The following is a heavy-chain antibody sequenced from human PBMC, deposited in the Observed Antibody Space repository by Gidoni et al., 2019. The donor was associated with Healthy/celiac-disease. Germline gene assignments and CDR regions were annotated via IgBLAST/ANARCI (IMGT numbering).Heavy chain of an antibody. V-gene: IGHV3-23*01. Sequence: EVQLLESGGGLVQPGGSLRPSCAASGFTFCSYAMSWVRQAPGKGLEWVSAISGSGGSTYYADSVKGRFTISRDNSKNTLYLQMNSLRAEDTAVYYCSSTSLGLGYYYYMDVWGKGTTVTVSS. CDR3: SSTSLGLGYYYYMDV. D-gene: IGHD2-2*01. J-gene: IGHJ6*03. CDR2: ISGSGGST. CDR1: GFTFCSYA.